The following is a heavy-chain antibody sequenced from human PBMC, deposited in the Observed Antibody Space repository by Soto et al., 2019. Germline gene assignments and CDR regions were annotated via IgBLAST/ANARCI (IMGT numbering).Heavy chain of an antibody. Sequence: QVHLVQSGAEVKKPGSSVKVSCKASGGTFSSYAFNWVRQAPGQGLEWMGGIIPVFGTTNYAQKFQGRVTITAVKSTSTAYMEVSSLRSDDTGVYYCASLAIGAISIDDWGQGTLVSVSS. D-gene: IGHD2-15*01. CDR3: ASLAIGAISIDD. V-gene: IGHV1-69*06. CDR2: IIPVFGTT. CDR1: GGTFSSYA. J-gene: IGHJ4*02.